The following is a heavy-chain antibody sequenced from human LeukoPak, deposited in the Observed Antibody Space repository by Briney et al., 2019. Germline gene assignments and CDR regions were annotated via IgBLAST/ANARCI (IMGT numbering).Heavy chain of an antibody. V-gene: IGHV3-23*01. CDR1: GFTFSSYA. Sequence: PGGSLRLSCAASGFTFSSYAMSWVRQAPGKGLEWVSAISGSGGSTYYADSVKGRFTISRDNAKNSLYLQMNSLRAEDTAVYYCARDLPWMATWRDFDYWGQGTLVTVSS. J-gene: IGHJ4*02. CDR3: ARDLPWMATWRDFDY. D-gene: IGHD5-24*01. CDR2: ISGSGGST.